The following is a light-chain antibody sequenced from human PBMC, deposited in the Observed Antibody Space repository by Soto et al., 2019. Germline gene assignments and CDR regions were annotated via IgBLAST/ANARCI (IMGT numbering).Light chain of an antibody. V-gene: IGLV2-11*01. CDR2: DVS. CDR1: SSDVGGYNY. Sequence: QSVLTQPRSVSGSPGQSVTISCTGTSSDVGGYNYVSWYQQHPGKAPKLMIYDVSKRPSGVPDRFSGSKSGNTASLTISGRKAEYEGDYYCCSYAGSYTHVFGGGTKLTVL. CDR3: CSYAGSYTHV. J-gene: IGLJ2*01.